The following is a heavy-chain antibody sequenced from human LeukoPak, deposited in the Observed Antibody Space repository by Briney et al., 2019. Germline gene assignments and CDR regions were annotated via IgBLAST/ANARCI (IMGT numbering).Heavy chain of an antibody. J-gene: IGHJ5*02. Sequence: PGGSLRLSCAASGFTFSSYWMHWVRQAPGKGLVWVSHINSDGSSTNYADSVKGRFTISRDNAKNTLYLQMNSLRAEDTAVYYCAVSGIGEDWFDPWGQGTLVTVSS. CDR1: GFTFSSYW. D-gene: IGHD3-10*01. CDR3: AVSGIGEDWFDP. CDR2: INSDGSST. V-gene: IGHV3-74*01.